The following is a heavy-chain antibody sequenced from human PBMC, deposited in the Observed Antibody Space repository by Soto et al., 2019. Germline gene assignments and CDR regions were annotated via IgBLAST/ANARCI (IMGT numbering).Heavy chain of an antibody. CDR2: IWYDGSNK. V-gene: IGHV3-33*01. CDR3: ARDRAHRGYYYYYGMDV. CDR1: GFTFSSYG. J-gene: IGHJ6*02. Sequence: VVSLRISCAASGFTFSSYGMHWVRQAPGKGLEWVAVIWYDGSNKYYADSVKGRFTISRDNSKNTLYLQMNSLRAEDTAVYYCARDRAHRGYYYYYGMDVWGQGTTVTVSS. D-gene: IGHD3-10*01.